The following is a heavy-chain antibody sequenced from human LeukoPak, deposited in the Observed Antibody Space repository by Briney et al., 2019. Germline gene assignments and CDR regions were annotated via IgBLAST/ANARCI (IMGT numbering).Heavy chain of an antibody. D-gene: IGHD6-19*01. J-gene: IGHJ3*02. CDR2: IYYSGST. Sequence: SETLSLTCTVSGGSISSGGYYWSWIRQHPGKGLEWIGYIYYSGSTYYNPSLKSRVTISVDTSKNQFSLKLSSVTAADTAVYYCARKGRVAVAGTRGDAFVIWGQGTMVTVSS. CDR3: ARKGRVAVAGTRGDAFVI. CDR1: GGSISSGGYY. V-gene: IGHV4-31*03.